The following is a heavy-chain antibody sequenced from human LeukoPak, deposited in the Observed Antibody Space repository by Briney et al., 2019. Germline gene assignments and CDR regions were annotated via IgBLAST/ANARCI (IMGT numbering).Heavy chain of an antibody. Sequence: PGRSLRLSCAASGFTFSSCAMHWVRQAPGKGLEWVAVISYEGSNKYYADSVKGRFTISRDNSKNTLYLQMNSLRAEDTAVYYCARESRGGDYFDYWGQGTLVTVSS. J-gene: IGHJ4*02. V-gene: IGHV3-30*01. CDR1: GFTFSSCA. CDR2: ISYEGSNK. D-gene: IGHD2-21*01. CDR3: ARESRGGDYFDY.